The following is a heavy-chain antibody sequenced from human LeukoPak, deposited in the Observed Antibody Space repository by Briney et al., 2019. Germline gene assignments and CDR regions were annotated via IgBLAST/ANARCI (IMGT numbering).Heavy chain of an antibody. CDR1: GGSISSGSYY. Sequence: SETLSLTCTVSGGSISSGSYYWSWIRQPAGKGLEWIGRIYTSGSTNYNPSLKSRVTISVDTSKNQFSLKLSSVTAADTAVYYCARELQYGDYYFDYWGQGTLVTVSS. J-gene: IGHJ4*02. D-gene: IGHD4-17*01. V-gene: IGHV4-61*02. CDR2: IYTSGST. CDR3: ARELQYGDYYFDY.